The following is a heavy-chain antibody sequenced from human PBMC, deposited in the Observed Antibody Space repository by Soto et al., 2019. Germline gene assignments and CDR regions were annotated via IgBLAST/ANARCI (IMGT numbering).Heavy chain of an antibody. CDR2: IYSSGNT. Sequence: PSETLSLTCSVSGGTISGYYWTWIRQPAGKGLEWIGRIYSSGNTKYNPSLQSRVTMSLDTSNNQFSLRLTSVTAADTAVYYCARGQRFSDRFDPWGQGXLVTVYS. D-gene: IGHD3-3*01. CDR3: ARGQRFSDRFDP. V-gene: IGHV4-4*07. J-gene: IGHJ5*02. CDR1: GGTISGYY.